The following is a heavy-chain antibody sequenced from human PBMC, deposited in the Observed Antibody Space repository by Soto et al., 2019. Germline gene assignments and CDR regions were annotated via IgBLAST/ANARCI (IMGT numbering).Heavy chain of an antibody. Sequence: ASVKVSCKASGYTFTSYGISWVRQAPGQGLEWMGWISAYNGNTNYAQKLQGRVTMTTDTSTSTAYMELRSLRSDDTAVYYCAREEYCSSTSCYVRSDYYYYYVDGWGKATTVTVSS. J-gene: IGHJ6*03. CDR3: AREEYCSSTSCYVRSDYYYYYVDG. D-gene: IGHD2-2*01. V-gene: IGHV1-18*01. CDR2: ISAYNGNT. CDR1: GYTFTSYG.